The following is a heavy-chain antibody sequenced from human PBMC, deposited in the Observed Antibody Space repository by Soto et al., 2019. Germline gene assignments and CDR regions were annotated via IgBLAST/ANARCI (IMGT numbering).Heavy chain of an antibody. CDR1: GFTFSSYS. V-gene: IGHV3-21*01. CDR2: ISSSSYI. D-gene: IGHD5-12*01. Sequence: GGSLRLSCAASGFTFSSYSMNWVRQAPGKGLEWVSSISSSSYIYYADSVKGRFTISRDNAKNSLYLQMNSLRAEDTAVYYCAREAEMATIDYWGQGTLVTVSS. CDR3: AREAEMATIDY. J-gene: IGHJ4*02.